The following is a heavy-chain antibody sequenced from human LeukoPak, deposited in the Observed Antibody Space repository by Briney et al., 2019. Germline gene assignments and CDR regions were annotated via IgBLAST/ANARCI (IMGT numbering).Heavy chain of an antibody. CDR2: ISSSGNSL. J-gene: IGHJ4*02. CDR3: ARGVFSDY. V-gene: IGHV3-11*01. Sequence: VVSLRLSCTASDGTFSDYYMTWIRQAPGKGLEWIAHISSSGNSLYYGDSVKGRFTISRDNAKNSLYLQMNSLRVEDTAVYYCARGVFSDYWGRGAQVTVSS. CDR1: DGTFSDYY. D-gene: IGHD3-16*01.